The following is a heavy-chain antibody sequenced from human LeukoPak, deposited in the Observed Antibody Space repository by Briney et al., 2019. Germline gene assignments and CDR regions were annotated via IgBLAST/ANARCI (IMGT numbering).Heavy chain of an antibody. CDR2: ISYDGSNK. V-gene: IGHV3-30*04. D-gene: IGHD3-9*01. CDR1: GFTFSSYA. Sequence: GGSLRLSCAASGFTFSSYAMHWVRQAPGKGLEWVAVISYDGSNKYYADSVKGRFTISRDNAKNSLYLEMNSLRAEDTATYYCARDNTQYDILSGRLGGGLDYWGQGTLVTVSS. J-gene: IGHJ4*02. CDR3: ARDNTQYDILSGRLGGGLDY.